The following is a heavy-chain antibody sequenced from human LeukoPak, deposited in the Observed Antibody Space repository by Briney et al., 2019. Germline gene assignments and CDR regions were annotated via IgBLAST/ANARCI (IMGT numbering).Heavy chain of an antibody. CDR2: IYYSGST. Sequence: SETLYLTCTVSGDSISSYYWSWIRQPPGKGLEWIGYIYYSGSTNYNPSLKSRVTISVDTSKNQFSLKLSSVTAADTAVYYCARDYSQLGRFDPWGQGTLVTLSS. V-gene: IGHV4-59*01. CDR3: ARDYSQLGRFDP. D-gene: IGHD6-6*01. J-gene: IGHJ5*02. CDR1: GDSISSYY.